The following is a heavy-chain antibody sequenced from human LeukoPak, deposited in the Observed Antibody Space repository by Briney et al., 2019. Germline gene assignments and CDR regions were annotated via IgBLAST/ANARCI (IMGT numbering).Heavy chain of an antibody. D-gene: IGHD6-19*01. J-gene: IGHJ3*02. Sequence: PGGSLRLSCAASGFTFSTYGMLWVRQAPGQGPEWVALIRYDGSNKYYADSVKGRFTISRDNAKNTLYLQMNSLRAEDTAVYYCATTVAGTRNAFDIWGQGTMVTVSS. CDR3: ATTVAGTRNAFDI. V-gene: IGHV3-30*02. CDR2: IRYDGSNK. CDR1: GFTFSTYG.